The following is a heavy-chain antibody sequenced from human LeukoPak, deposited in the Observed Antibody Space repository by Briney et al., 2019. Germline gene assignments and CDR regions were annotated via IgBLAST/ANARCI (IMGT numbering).Heavy chain of an antibody. V-gene: IGHV3-30*04. D-gene: IGHD6-6*01. J-gene: IGHJ4*02. Sequence: PGGSLRLSCAASGFTFSSYAMHCVRQAPGKGLEWVAVISYDGSNKYYADSVKGRFTISRDNSKNTLYLQMNSLRAEDTAVYYCARDRYSSSSGGAFDYWGQGTLVTVSS. CDR3: ARDRYSSSSGGAFDY. CDR2: ISYDGSNK. CDR1: GFTFSSYA.